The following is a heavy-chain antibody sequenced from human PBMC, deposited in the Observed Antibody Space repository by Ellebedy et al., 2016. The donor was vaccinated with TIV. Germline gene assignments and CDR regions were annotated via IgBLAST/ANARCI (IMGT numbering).Heavy chain of an antibody. CDR2: IYYSGST. CDR3: ASSGTLVVPAAMLSYWYYYGMDV. J-gene: IGHJ6*02. CDR1: GGSISSSSYY. D-gene: IGHD2-2*01. Sequence: SETLSLTXTVSGGSISSSSYYWGWIRQPPGKGLEWIGSIYYSGSTYYNPSLKSRVTISVDTSKNQFSLKLSSVTAADTAVYYCASSGTLVVPAAMLSYWYYYGMDVWGQGTTVTVSS. V-gene: IGHV4-39*07.